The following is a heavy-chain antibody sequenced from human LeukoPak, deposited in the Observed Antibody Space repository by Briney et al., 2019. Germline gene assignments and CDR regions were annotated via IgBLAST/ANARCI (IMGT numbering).Heavy chain of an antibody. J-gene: IGHJ6*03. CDR3: ARGPGSGYYYYYMDV. Sequence: PSETLSLTCSVSGGSISSYYWSWIRQPAGKGLEWIGRIHTSGSTNYNPSLKSRVTMSVDTSKTQFSLKLSSVTAADTAVYYCARGPGSGYYYYYMDVWGKGTTVTISS. CDR1: GGSISSYY. D-gene: IGHD3-10*01. V-gene: IGHV4-4*07. CDR2: IHTSGST.